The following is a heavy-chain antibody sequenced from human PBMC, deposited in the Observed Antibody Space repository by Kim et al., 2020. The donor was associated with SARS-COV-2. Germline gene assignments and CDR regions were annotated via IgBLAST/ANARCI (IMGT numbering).Heavy chain of an antibody. D-gene: IGHD3-22*01. J-gene: IGHJ3*02. Sequence: SETLSLTCTVSGGSISSYYWSWIRQPPGKGLEWIGYIYYSGSTNYNPSLKSRVTISVDTSKNQFSLKLSSVTAADTAVYYCARMTYYYDSSGYAHDAFD. CDR3: ARMTYYYDSSGYAHDAFD. CDR1: GGSISSYY. CDR2: IYYSGST. V-gene: IGHV4-59*01.